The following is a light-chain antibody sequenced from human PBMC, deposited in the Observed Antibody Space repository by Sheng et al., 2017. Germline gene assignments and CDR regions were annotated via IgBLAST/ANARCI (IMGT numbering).Light chain of an antibody. CDR1: LAIRHD. CDR3: LQDYNYPWS. J-gene: IGKJ1*01. Sequence: AVQMTQSPASLSAFVGDRVTITCRASLAIRHDLGWYQQKPGRAPKLLISGASTLQSGVPSRFSGSGSGTDFTLSISSLQPEDVATYYCLQDYNYPWSFGQGTKVEIK. CDR2: GAS. V-gene: IGKV1-6*01.